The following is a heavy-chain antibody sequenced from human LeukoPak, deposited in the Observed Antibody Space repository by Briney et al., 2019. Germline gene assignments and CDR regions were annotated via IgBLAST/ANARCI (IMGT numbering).Heavy chain of an antibody. CDR2: ITSSSSTI. Sequence: PGGSLRLSCVASGFTFSTYSMNWVRQAPGKGLGWLSYITSSSSTIYYADSVQGRFTISRDNAKSSLYLQMNSLRAEDTAVYYCARDRVGAYGGQGTLVTVS. V-gene: IGHV3-48*01. D-gene: IGHD1-26*01. CDR1: GFTFSTYS. CDR3: ARDRVGAY. J-gene: IGHJ4*02.